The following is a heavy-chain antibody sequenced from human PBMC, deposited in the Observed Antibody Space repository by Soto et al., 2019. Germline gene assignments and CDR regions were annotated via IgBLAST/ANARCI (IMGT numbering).Heavy chain of an antibody. V-gene: IGHV4-31*03. D-gene: IGHD5-18*01. CDR3: ARVDTALLRWFDP. CDR2: IYYRGTT. CDR1: GGSISSGGYY. J-gene: IGHJ5*02. Sequence: QVQLQESGPGLVKPSQTLSLTCTVSGGSISSGGYYWSWIRQHPGKGLEWIGYIYYRGTTYYNPSLKSRVTVSVDTSKNQFSLKLSSVNAADRAVYYCARVDTALLRWFDPWGQGTLVTVSS.